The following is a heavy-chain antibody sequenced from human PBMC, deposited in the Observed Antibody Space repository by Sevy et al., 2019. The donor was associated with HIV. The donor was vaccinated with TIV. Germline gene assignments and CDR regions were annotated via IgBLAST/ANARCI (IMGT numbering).Heavy chain of an antibody. D-gene: IGHD6-25*01. J-gene: IGHJ5*02. CDR1: GGSFSSSSYY. Sequence: SETLSLTCTVSGGSFSSSSYYWGWIRQPPGKGLEWIGTIYHSGSTYYNPSLKSRVTISVDTSKDQFSLKFTSVTAADTSLYYCARVSWYSSGWLWFDNWGQGTLVTVSS. CDR3: ARVSWYSSGWLWFDN. CDR2: IYHSGST. V-gene: IGHV4-39*01.